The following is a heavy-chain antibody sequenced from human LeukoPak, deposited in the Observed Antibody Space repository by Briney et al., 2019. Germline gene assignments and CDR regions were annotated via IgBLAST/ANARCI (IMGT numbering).Heavy chain of an antibody. V-gene: IGHV3-64D*06. J-gene: IGHJ3*02. D-gene: IGHD6-19*01. CDR2: TSSNGGST. Sequence: PGGSLRLSCSASGFTFSSYAMHWVGQAPGKGLEYVSATSSNGGSTYYADSVKGRFTISRDNSKNTLYLQMSSLRAEDTAVYYCVKAAAGEKWLVRGPNAFDIWGQGTMVTVSS. CDR1: GFTFSSYA. CDR3: VKAAAGEKWLVRGPNAFDI.